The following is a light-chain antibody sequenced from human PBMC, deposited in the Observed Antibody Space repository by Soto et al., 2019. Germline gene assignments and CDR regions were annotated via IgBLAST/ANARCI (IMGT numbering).Light chain of an antibody. V-gene: IGKV3-20*01. J-gene: IGKJ4*01. CDR3: QQYGGSPRVT. Sequence: EIVLTQSPGTLSLSPGERATLSCRASQTVSSNYLAWYQQKPGQAPRLLIYGASSRATGIPDRFSGSGSGTDFTITISRLEPEDFAVDYCQQYGGSPRVTFGGGTKVEIK. CDR2: GAS. CDR1: QTVSSNY.